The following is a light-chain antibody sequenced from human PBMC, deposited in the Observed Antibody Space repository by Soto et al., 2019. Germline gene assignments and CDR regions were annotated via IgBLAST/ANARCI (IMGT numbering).Light chain of an antibody. CDR2: DVS. Sequence: QSALTQPRSVSGSPGQSVTISCTGTSSDVGGYNYVSWYQQHPGKAPKLMIYDVSKRPSGVPDRFSGSKSGNTASLTISGLHAEDEADYYCSSYTGSSTWVFGGGTKLTVL. V-gene: IGLV2-11*01. CDR1: SSDVGGYNY. J-gene: IGLJ3*02. CDR3: SSYTGSSTWV.